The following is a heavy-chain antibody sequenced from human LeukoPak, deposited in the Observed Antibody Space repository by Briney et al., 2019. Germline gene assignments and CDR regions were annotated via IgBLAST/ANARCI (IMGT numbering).Heavy chain of an antibody. CDR3: ASAGNKKYYFDS. CDR1: GFTVSSSY. CDR2: IYSGGST. J-gene: IGHJ4*02. D-gene: IGHD4-23*01. Sequence: GGSLRLSCAASGFTVSSSYMSWVRQAPGRGLEWVSIIYSGGSTYYADSVKGRFTISRDNSKNTLYLQMNSLRGEDTAVYYCASAGNKKYYFDSWGQGTLVTVSS. V-gene: IGHV3-66*01.